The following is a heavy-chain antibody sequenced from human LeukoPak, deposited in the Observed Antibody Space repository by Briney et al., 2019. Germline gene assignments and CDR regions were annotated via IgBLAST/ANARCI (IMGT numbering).Heavy chain of an antibody. D-gene: IGHD1-26*01. CDR1: GYTFTGYY. Sequence: EASVKVSCKASGYTFTGYYMHWVRQAPGQGLEWMGWINPNSGGTNYAQQFQGRVTMTRDTSISTAYMELSRLRSDDRGVYFCARVRWELQTDAFDIWGQGTMVTVSS. CDR3: ARVRWELQTDAFDI. V-gene: IGHV1-2*02. CDR2: INPNSGGT. J-gene: IGHJ3*02.